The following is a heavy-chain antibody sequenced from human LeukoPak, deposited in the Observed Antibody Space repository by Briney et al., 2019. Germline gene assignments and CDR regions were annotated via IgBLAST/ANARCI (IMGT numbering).Heavy chain of an antibody. J-gene: IGHJ3*02. Sequence: PGGSLSLSCAASGFTFSSYSMNWVRQAPGKGLEWVSSISSSSSYIYYASLVKGRSTISRDNAKNSLYLQMTSLRAEDTAVYYCARVGAVGGVFRAFDIWGQGTMVTVSS. CDR2: ISSSSSYI. CDR1: GFTFSSYS. CDR3: ARVGAVGGVFRAFDI. V-gene: IGHV3-21*01. D-gene: IGHD3-16*01.